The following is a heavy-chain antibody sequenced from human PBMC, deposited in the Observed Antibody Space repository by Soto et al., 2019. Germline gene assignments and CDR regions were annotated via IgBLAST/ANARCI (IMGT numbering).Heavy chain of an antibody. CDR1: GFTFSSYS. D-gene: IGHD3-22*01. CDR3: VRDPHPRYYYDSSGYPPDY. J-gene: IGHJ4*02. CDR2: ISSSSSTI. V-gene: IGHV3-48*02. Sequence: GSLRLSCAASGFTFSSYSMNWVRQAPGKGLEWVSYISSSSSTIYYADSVKGRFTISRDNAKSSLYLQMNSLRDGDTAVYYCVRDPHPRYYYDSSGYPPDYWGKGTLVTVS.